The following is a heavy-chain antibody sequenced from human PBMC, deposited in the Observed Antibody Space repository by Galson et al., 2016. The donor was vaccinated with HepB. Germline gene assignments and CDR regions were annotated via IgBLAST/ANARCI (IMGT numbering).Heavy chain of an antibody. CDR2: ISSTSSTL. D-gene: IGHD6-13*01. J-gene: IGHJ5*02. Sequence: SLRLSCAASGFSFSRYSINWVRQSPGKGLEWISYISSTSSTLFYADSVKGRFTTSRDNAKNTLYLQMDSLTAEDAAVYYCARDVGGSDWRNVAGSSWLNWFDPWGQGTLVTVAS. CDR3: ARDVGGSDWRNVAGSSWLNWFDP. V-gene: IGHV3-48*04. CDR1: GFSFSRYS.